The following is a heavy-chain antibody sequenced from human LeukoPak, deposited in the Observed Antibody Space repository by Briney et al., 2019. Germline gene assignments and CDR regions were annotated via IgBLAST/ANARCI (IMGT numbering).Heavy chain of an antibody. CDR1: GGSISSHY. V-gene: IGHV4-59*11. CDR2: IYNSGRT. CDR3: AREGSAYDYYFDY. D-gene: IGHD5-12*01. Sequence: PSETLSLTCTVSGGSISSHYWSWIRQPPGKGLEWIGYIYNSGRTNYNPSLMSRVTISLDTSKNQFSLKPSSVTAADTAVYYCAREGSAYDYYFDYWGQGILVTVSS. J-gene: IGHJ4*02.